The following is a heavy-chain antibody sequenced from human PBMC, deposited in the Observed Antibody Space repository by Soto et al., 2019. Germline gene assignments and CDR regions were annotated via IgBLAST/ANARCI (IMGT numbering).Heavy chain of an antibody. J-gene: IGHJ4*02. V-gene: IGHV3-30*18. D-gene: IGHD3-9*01. CDR2: ISSDGSNK. CDR3: AKDHGDILTGYYGFLDY. CDR1: GFTFSSYG. Sequence: QVQLVESGGGVVQPGRSLRLSCAASGFTFSSYGMHWVRQAPGKGLEWVAVISSDGSNKYYADSVKGRFTISRDSSKNTLYPQMNGLSAEDTAVYYCAKDHGDILTGYYGFLDYWGQGTLVTVSS.